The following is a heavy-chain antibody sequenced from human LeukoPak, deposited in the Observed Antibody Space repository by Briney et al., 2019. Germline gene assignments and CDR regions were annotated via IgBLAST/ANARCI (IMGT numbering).Heavy chain of an antibody. D-gene: IGHD6-6*01. CDR3: ARRTPGSSSFDY. CDR2: IYYSGST. J-gene: IGHJ4*02. Sequence: SETLSLTCTVSGGSISSYYWGWIRQPPGKGLEWIGYIYYSGSTNYNPSLKSRVTISVDTSKNQFSLKLSSVTAADTAVYYCARRTPGSSSFDYWGQGTLVTVSS. V-gene: IGHV4-59*08. CDR1: GGSISSYY.